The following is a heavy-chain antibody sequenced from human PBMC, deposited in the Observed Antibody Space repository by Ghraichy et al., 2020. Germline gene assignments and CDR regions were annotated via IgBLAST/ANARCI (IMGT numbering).Heavy chain of an antibody. D-gene: IGHD4-11*01. J-gene: IGHJ3*02. Sequence: GASLRLSCAASGFTFSSYWMHWVRQAPGKGLVWVSRINSDGSSTSYADSVKGRFTISRDNAKNTLYLQMNSLRAEDTAVYYCARDQADYSNYLYDAFDIWGQGTMVTVSS. V-gene: IGHV3-74*01. CDR2: INSDGSST. CDR3: ARDQADYSNYLYDAFDI. CDR1: GFTFSSYW.